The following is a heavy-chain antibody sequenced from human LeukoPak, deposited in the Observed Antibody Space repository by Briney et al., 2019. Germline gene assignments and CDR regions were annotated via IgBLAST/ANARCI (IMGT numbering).Heavy chain of an antibody. Sequence: SGPTLVNPTQTLTLTCTFSGFSLSTRGVGVGWIRQPPGKALEWLALIDWDDDKYYSTSLKTRLTISKDTSKNQVVLTMTNMDPVDTATYYCARSGPPWHAFDIWGQGTMVTVSS. CDR2: IDWDDDK. CDR1: GFSLSTRGVG. J-gene: IGHJ3*02. CDR3: ARSGPPWHAFDI. V-gene: IGHV2-70*01.